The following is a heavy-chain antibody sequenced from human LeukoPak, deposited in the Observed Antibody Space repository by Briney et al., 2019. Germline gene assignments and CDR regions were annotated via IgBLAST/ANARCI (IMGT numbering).Heavy chain of an antibody. Sequence: PGGSLRLSCAASRFTFTSYAMNWVRQAPGKGLEWVSGITGSGGDTYYADSVKGRFTISRDNSKNTVYLQMDSLRDEDTATYYCAKVGAPWQQPIQGYYFDYWGQGTLVTVSS. CDR1: RFTFTSYA. V-gene: IGHV3-23*01. D-gene: IGHD6-13*01. J-gene: IGHJ4*02. CDR3: AKVGAPWQQPIQGYYFDY. CDR2: ITGSGGDT.